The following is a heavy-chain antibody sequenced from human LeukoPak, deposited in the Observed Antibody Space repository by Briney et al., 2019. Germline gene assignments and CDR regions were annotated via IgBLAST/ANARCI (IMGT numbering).Heavy chain of an antibody. CDR2: ISGDGGST. V-gene: IGHV3-43*02. CDR1: GFTFDDYA. Sequence: PGGALRLSCAASGFTFDDYAMHWVRQAPGKGLEWVSLISGDGGSTYYADSVKGRFTISRDNSKNSLYLQMNSLRTEDTAMYYCAKEESSGYSHYGMDVWGQGTTVTVSS. D-gene: IGHD3-22*01. J-gene: IGHJ6*02. CDR3: AKEESSGYSHYGMDV.